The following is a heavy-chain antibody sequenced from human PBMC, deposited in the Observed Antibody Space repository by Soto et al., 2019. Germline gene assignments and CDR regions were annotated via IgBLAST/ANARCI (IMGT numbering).Heavy chain of an antibody. D-gene: IGHD3-22*01. V-gene: IGHV3-33*01. Sequence: HPGGSLRLSCAASGFTFSSYGMHWVRQAPGKGLEWVAVIWYDGSNKYYADSVKGRFTISRDNSKNTLYLQMNSLRAEDTAVYYCARDVYYYDSSGLFDYWGQGTLVTVSS. CDR1: GFTFSSYG. J-gene: IGHJ4*02. CDR2: IWYDGSNK. CDR3: ARDVYYYDSSGLFDY.